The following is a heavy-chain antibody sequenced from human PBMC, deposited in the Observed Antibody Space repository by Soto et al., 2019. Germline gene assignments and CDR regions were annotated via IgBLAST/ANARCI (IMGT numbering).Heavy chain of an antibody. J-gene: IGHJ4*02. V-gene: IGHV3-64D*08. CDR3: VNILMQHDFEGG. Sequence: EVQMVASGGDLVQPGSSLRLSCLASGFTFTVYAFHWVRQAPGKGLEFVAAISSDGTKTYYADSVKGGFTISRDTSKNTLFLHMNRLRAEDTALYYCVNILMQHDFEGGWGQGTLVTVSS. CDR2: ISSDGTKT. D-gene: IGHD3-3*01. CDR1: GFTFTVYA.